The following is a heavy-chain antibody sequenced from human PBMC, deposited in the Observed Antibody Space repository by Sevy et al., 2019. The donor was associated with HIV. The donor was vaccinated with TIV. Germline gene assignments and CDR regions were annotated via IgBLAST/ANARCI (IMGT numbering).Heavy chain of an antibody. CDR1: GFSLTTSD. CDR3: ARGRKTTEEWLEELDYYYGLDV. V-gene: IGHV3-30*02. CDR2: ERNDGSNK. Sequence: GGSLRLSCAASGFSLTTSDMHWVRLAPGKGLEWVASERNDGSNKDYADSVRDRFTISRDSPKNTLYLQMNSLRDEDTAIYYCARGRKTTEEWLEELDYYYGLDVWGQGTTVTVSS. D-gene: IGHD2-8*01. J-gene: IGHJ6*02.